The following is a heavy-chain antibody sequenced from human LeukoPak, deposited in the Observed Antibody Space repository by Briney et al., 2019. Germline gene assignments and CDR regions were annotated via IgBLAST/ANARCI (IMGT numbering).Heavy chain of an antibody. CDR1: GGSFSGYY. Sequence: SETLSLTCAVYGGSFSGYYWSWIRQPPGKGLEWIGEINHSGSTNYNPSLKSRVTISVDTSKNQFSLKLSSVTAADTAVYYCAGRELGGGALRDFGYYYYGMDVWGQGTTVTVSS. V-gene: IGHV4-34*01. CDR2: INHSGST. J-gene: IGHJ6*02. CDR3: AGRELGGGALRDFGYYYYGMDV. D-gene: IGHD1-7*01.